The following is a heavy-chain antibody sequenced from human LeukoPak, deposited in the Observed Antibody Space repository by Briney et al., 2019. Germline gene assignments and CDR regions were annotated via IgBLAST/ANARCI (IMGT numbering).Heavy chain of an antibody. V-gene: IGHV4-39*01. Sequence: PSETLSLTCTVSGGSVNNNNYQWGWIRQPPGKGLEWIGYIYCGGSAHYNPSLKSRVTISVDTSKNQFSLRLTSVTTTDMALYYCARRGYYGSARGAFDIWGQGTMVTVSS. D-gene: IGHD3-10*01. J-gene: IGHJ3*02. CDR2: IYCGGSA. CDR1: GGSVNNNNYQ. CDR3: ARRGYYGSARGAFDI.